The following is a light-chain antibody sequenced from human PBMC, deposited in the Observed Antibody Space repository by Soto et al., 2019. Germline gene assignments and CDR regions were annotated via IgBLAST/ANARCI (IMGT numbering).Light chain of an antibody. J-gene: IGKJ2*03. CDR1: QSVSSY. CDR2: DAS. Sequence: EIVLTQSPATLSLSPGERATLSCRASQSVSSYLAWYQQKPGQAPRLLIHDASNRATGIPARFSGSGSGTDFTLTISSLEPEDFGVYYCQHYNNWPPYSFGQGTKVDIK. CDR3: QHYNNWPPYS. V-gene: IGKV3-11*01.